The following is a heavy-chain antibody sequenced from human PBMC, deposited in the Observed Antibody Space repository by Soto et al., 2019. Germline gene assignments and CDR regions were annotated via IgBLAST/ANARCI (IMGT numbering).Heavy chain of an antibody. CDR1: GLTFDDHD. J-gene: IGHJ6*02. CDR2: LSWNSAKI. V-gene: IGHV3-9*01. D-gene: IGHD3-10*01. CDR3: VSPGGV. Sequence: EEQVVESGGGLVQPGMSLRLACAASGLTFDDHDMHWVRQAPGKGLEWISGLSWNSAKIGYAGSVKGRFTISRDNAKKSLYLQMNSLKSEGPALYYCVSPGGVWGQGTTVTVSS.